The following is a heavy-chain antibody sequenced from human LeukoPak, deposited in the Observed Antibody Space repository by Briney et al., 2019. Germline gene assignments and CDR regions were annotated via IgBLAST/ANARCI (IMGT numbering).Heavy chain of an antibody. CDR2: INSNTGGT. D-gene: IGHD3-9*01. CDR1: GFTFSAYY. J-gene: IGHJ4*02. CDR3: ARGLRYFDWLLSFDY. Sequence: GASVKVSCKASGFTFSAYYMNWVRQAPGQGLEWMGRINSNTGGTNYAQKFQGRVTMTRDTSISTAYMELSRLRSDDTAVYYCARGLRYFDWLLSFDYWGQGTLVTVSS. V-gene: IGHV1-2*06.